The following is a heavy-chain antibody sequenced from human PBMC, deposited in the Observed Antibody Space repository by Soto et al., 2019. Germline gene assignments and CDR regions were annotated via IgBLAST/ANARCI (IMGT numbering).Heavy chain of an antibody. J-gene: IGHJ4*02. CDR3: AKNRGDRGDV. Sequence: QVRLVESGGGLVLPGRPLRLSCAASGFAFSTSDIHWVRQAPGKGLEWVALISYDGGNQYYADSVKGRFTTSRDNSKSALYLQMNSLTTENTDFYYCAKNRGDRGDVWGQGTLVTVSS. V-gene: IGHV3-30*18. CDR1: GFAFSTSD. D-gene: IGHD4-17*01. CDR2: ISYDGGNQ.